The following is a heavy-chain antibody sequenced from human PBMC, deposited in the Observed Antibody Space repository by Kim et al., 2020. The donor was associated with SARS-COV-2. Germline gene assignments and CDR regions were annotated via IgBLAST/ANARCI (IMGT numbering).Heavy chain of an antibody. Sequence: GGSLRLSCAASGFTFNSHAMSWVRQAPEQGLEWVATITHTGDGTYYADSVEGRFTISRDNSKNTLYLQMNSLRADDTAIYYCAKHQSRGWWDYWGLGTLVTVSS. J-gene: IGHJ4*02. CDR3: AKHQSRGWWDY. D-gene: IGHD6-19*01. V-gene: IGHV3-23*01. CDR1: GFTFNSHA. CDR2: ITHTGDGT.